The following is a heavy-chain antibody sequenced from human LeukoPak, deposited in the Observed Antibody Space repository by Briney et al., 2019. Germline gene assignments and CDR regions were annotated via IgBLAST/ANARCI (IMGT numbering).Heavy chain of an antibody. D-gene: IGHD2-15*01. CDR2: ISGSGGST. J-gene: IGHJ1*01. CDR3: AKDGGYCSGGSCYSEYFQH. CDR1: GFTFSSYA. V-gene: IGHV3-23*01. Sequence: GGSLRLSCAASGFTFSSYAMSWVRQAPGKGLEWVSAISGSGGSTYYADSVKGRFTISRDNSKNTLYLQMNSLRAEDTAVYYCAKDGGYCSGGSCYSEYFQHWGQDTLVTVSS.